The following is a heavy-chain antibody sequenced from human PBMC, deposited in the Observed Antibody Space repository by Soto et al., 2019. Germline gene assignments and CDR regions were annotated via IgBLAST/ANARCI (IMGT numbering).Heavy chain of an antibody. J-gene: IGHJ5*02. D-gene: IGHD3-10*01. Sequence: ASVKVSCKASGYTFTSYYMHWVRQAPGQGLEWMGIINPSGGSTSYAQKFQGRVTMTRDTSTSTVYMELSSLRSEDTAVYYCARGPLVTMVRGVISWFDPWGQRTLVTVSS. V-gene: IGHV1-46*01. CDR1: GYTFTSYY. CDR2: INPSGGST. CDR3: ARGPLVTMVRGVISWFDP.